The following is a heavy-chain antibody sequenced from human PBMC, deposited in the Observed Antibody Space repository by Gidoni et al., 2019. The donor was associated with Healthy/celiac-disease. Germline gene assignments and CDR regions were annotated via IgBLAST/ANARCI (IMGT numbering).Heavy chain of an antibody. CDR2: INPSGGST. D-gene: IGHD3-3*01. Sequence: VQRVQSGPGVKKPGASVQVSCTESGYTFTSYYMHWVRQAPGQGLEWMGIINPSGGSTSYAQKFQGRVTMTRDTSTSTVYMELSSLRSEDTAVYYCARDLRFLEWLSLFDYWGQGTLVTVSS. CDR1: GYTFTSYY. J-gene: IGHJ4*02. V-gene: IGHV1-46*03. CDR3: ARDLRFLEWLSLFDY.